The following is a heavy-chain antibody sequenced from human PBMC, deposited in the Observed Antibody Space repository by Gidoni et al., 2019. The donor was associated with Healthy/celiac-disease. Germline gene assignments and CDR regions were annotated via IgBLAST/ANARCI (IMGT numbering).Heavy chain of an antibody. D-gene: IGHD6-19*01. CDR3: ARGRYSSGWIPRHDYYYYGMDV. V-gene: IGHV4-59*01. CDR2: IYYSGST. Sequence: QVQLQESGPGLVKPSETLSLTCTVSGGSISSYYWSWIRHPPGKGLEWIGYIYYSGSTNYNPSLKSRVTISVDTSKNQFSLKLSSVTAADTAVYYCARGRYSSGWIPRHDYYYYGMDVWGQGTTVTVSS. J-gene: IGHJ6*02. CDR1: GGSISSYY.